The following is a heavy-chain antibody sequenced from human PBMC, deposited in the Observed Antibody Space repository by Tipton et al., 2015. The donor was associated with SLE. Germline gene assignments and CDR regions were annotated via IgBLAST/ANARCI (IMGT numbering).Heavy chain of an antibody. D-gene: IGHD2-15*01. CDR1: GFTFSSYA. V-gene: IGHV3-33*08. J-gene: IGHJ6*02. CDR3: ARDLVVGYYGMDV. CDR2: TWYDGTNE. Sequence: SLRLSCAASGFTFSSYAMHWVRQAPGKGLEWVALTWYDGTNEKYVDSVKGRFTISRDNSKNTLYLQMNSLRAEDTAVYYCARDLVVGYYGMDVWGQGTTVTVSS.